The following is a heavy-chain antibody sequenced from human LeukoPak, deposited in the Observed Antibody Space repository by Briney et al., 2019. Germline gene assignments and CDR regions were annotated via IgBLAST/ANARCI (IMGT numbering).Heavy chain of an antibody. V-gene: IGHV4-34*01. J-gene: IGHJ4*02. D-gene: IGHD6-19*01. CDR3: ARGTLYRGWSYYLDF. CDR1: GGSFSGYY. CDR2: VYYSGTT. Sequence: SETLSPTCAVYGGSFSGYYWSWIRQPPGKALEWIGSVYYSGTTSYNPSLKSRVTISVDMSKNHFSLRLRSVTAADTAMYYCARGTLYRGWSYYLDFWGQGSQVTVSS.